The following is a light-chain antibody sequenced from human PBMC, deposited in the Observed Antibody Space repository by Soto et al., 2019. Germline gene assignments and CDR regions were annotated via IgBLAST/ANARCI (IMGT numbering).Light chain of an antibody. CDR1: NIGSKS. Sequence: SYELTQPPSVSGAPGKRARITCGGNNIGSKSVHWYQQKPGQAPVLVIYYDSDRPSGIPERFSGSNSGNTATLTISRVEAGDEADYYCQVWDSSSDHVVFGGGTQLTVL. V-gene: IGLV3-21*04. CDR2: YDS. CDR3: QVWDSSSDHVV. J-gene: IGLJ2*01.